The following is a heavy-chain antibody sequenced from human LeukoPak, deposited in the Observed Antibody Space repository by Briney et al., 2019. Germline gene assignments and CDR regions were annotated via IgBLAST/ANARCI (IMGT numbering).Heavy chain of an antibody. CDR2: ISYDGSNK. D-gene: IGHD5-18*01. CDR3: AGDGYSYGLTFDY. Sequence: PGGSLRLSCAASGFTFSSYAMHWVRQAPGKGLEWVAVISYDGSNKYYADSVKGRFTISRDNSKNTLYLQMNSLRADDTAVYYCAGDGYSYGLTFDYWGQGVLVTVSS. CDR1: GFTFSSYA. V-gene: IGHV3-30*14. J-gene: IGHJ4*02.